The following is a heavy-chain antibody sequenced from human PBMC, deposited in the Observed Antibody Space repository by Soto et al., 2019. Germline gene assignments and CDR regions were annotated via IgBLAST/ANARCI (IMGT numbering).Heavy chain of an antibody. Sequence: PGGSLRLSCAATGFKFGSFWMSWVRQAPGKGLVWVANINQDGSEKNYVDSVKGRFTISRDNARNSLSLQMDSLRAEETAMYFCASGNSGWDEGAYWGQGTLVTVSS. D-gene: IGHD6-19*01. CDR1: GFKFGSFW. V-gene: IGHV3-7*05. CDR2: INQDGSEK. J-gene: IGHJ4*01. CDR3: ASGNSGWDEGAY.